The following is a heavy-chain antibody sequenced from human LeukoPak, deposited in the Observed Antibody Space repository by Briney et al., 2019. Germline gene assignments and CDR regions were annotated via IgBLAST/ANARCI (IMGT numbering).Heavy chain of an antibody. CDR2: IYYSGST. Sequence: SETLSLTCTVSGVSISSYFWSWIRQPPGKGLEWIGYIYYSGSTNYNPSLKSRVTISVDTSKNQFSLKLSSVTAADTAVYYCARDRGGSYRLGAFDIWGQGTMVTVSS. D-gene: IGHD1-26*01. CDR3: ARDRGGSYRLGAFDI. J-gene: IGHJ3*02. V-gene: IGHV4-59*01. CDR1: GVSISSYF.